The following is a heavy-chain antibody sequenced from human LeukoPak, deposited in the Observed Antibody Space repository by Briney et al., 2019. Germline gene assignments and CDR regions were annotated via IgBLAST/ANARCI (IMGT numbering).Heavy chain of an antibody. CDR3: AREIPPDYGDYEPDY. D-gene: IGHD4-17*01. J-gene: IGHJ4*02. Sequence: ASVKVSCKASGYTFTSYGISWVRQAPGQGLEWMGWISAYNGNTNYAQKLQGRVTMTTDTSTSTAYMELRSLRSDDTAVYYCAREIPPDYGDYEPDYWGQGTLVTVSS. V-gene: IGHV1-18*01. CDR2: ISAYNGNT. CDR1: GYTFTSYG.